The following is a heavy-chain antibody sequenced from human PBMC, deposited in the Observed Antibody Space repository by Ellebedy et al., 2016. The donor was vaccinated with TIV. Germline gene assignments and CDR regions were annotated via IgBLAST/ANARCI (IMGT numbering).Heavy chain of an antibody. D-gene: IGHD4-23*01. J-gene: IGHJ4*02. CDR2: IIPIFGTA. CDR3: ARGPVGLAFDY. Sequence: SVKVSXKASGYTFTSYDIHWLRQVTGQGLEWMGGIIPIFGTANYAQKFQGRVTITADKSTSTAYMELSSLRSEDTAVYYCARGPVGLAFDYWGQGTLVTVSS. V-gene: IGHV1-69*06. CDR1: GYTFTSYD.